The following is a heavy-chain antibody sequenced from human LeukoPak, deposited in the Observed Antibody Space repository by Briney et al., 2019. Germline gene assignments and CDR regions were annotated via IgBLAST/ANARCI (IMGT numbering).Heavy chain of an antibody. Sequence: SVKVSCKASGGTFSSYAISWVRQAPGQGLEWMGGIIPIFGTANYAQKFQGRVTITTDESTSTAYMELSSLRSEDTAVYYCARSPSYGGKTRAFDIWGQGTMVTVSS. CDR2: IIPIFGTA. D-gene: IGHD5-18*01. CDR3: ARSPSYGGKTRAFDI. CDR1: GGTFSSYA. V-gene: IGHV1-69*05. J-gene: IGHJ3*02.